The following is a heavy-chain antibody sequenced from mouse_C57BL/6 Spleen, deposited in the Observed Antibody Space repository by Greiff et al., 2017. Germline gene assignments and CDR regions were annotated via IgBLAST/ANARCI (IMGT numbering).Heavy chain of an antibody. CDR1: GFTFTDYY. D-gene: IGHD1-1*02. CDR2: IRNKANGYTT. Sequence: EVQLVESGGGLVQPGGSLSLSCAASGFTFTDYYMSWVRQPPGKALEWLGFIRNKANGYTTEYSASVKGRFTISIDNSQSILYLQMNALRAEDSATYYCARYTGGYYYDYWGQGTTLTVSS. CDR3: ARYTGGYYYDY. V-gene: IGHV7-3*01. J-gene: IGHJ2*01.